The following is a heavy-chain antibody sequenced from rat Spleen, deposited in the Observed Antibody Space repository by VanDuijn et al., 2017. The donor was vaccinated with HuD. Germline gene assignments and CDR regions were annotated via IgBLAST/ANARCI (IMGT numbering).Heavy chain of an antibody. CDR2: MRYDGDT. J-gene: IGHJ3*01. D-gene: IGHD1-9*01. CDR1: GFSLTGNN. V-gene: IGHV2S30*01. CDR3: TREGYGYNYGWFAY. Sequence: QVQLKESGPGLVQPSQTLSLTCTVSGFSLTGNNVHWVRQPPGKGLEWMGRMRYDGDTYYNSALKSRLSISRDTSKNQVFLKMNSLQTDDTAIYYCTREGYGYNYGWFAYWGQGTLVTVSS.